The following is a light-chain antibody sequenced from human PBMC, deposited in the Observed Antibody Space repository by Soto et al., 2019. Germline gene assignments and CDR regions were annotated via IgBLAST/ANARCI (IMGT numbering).Light chain of an antibody. CDR2: GAS. V-gene: IGKV3-15*01. Sequence: EVVMTQSPATLSVSPGESATLSCRASQRVSSNLAWYQQKPGQAPRLLIYGASTRATGIPARFSGSGSGTEFTLTISSLHSEDLAVYYCQQYNNWPPWTFGQGTKVDIK. J-gene: IGKJ1*01. CDR3: QQYNNWPPWT. CDR1: QRVSSN.